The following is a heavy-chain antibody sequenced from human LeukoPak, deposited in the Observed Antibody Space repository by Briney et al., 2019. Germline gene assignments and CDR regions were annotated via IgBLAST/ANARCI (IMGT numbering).Heavy chain of an antibody. D-gene: IGHD3-10*01. CDR2: ISTSGTS. CDR1: GGSISSGSYY. J-gene: IGHJ3*02. CDR3: ARDMYYNPVRFDI. V-gene: IGHV4-61*02. Sequence: SETLSLTCTVSGGSISSGSYYWSWIGQPAGKGLEWIGRISTSGTSNYNPSLNSRVTISLDTSKNQFSLRLSSVPAADTAVYYCARDMYYNPVRFDIWGQGTMVTVSS.